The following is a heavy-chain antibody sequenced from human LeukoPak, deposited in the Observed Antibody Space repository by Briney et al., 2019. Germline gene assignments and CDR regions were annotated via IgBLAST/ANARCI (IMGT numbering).Heavy chain of an antibody. J-gene: IGHJ5*02. D-gene: IGHD3-10*01. CDR3: ARIRITMVRGPRNWFDP. CDR2: IYYSGST. V-gene: IGHV4-59*12. Sequence: SETLSLTCTVSGGSISSYYWSWIRQPPGKGLEWIGYIYYSGSTYYNPSLKSRVTISVDTSKNQFSLKLSSVTAADTAVYYCARIRITMVRGPRNWFDPWGQGTLVTVSS. CDR1: GGSISSYY.